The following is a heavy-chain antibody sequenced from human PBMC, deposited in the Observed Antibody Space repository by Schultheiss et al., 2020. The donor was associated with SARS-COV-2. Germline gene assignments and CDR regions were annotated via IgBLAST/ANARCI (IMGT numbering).Heavy chain of an antibody. J-gene: IGHJ6*03. V-gene: IGHV3-23*01. CDR1: GFTFSSYA. CDR2: ISGSGGST. D-gene: IGHD3-9*01. CDR3: ARDRQGYDILTGYYKYYYYYMDV. Sequence: GGSLRLSCAASGFTFSSYAMHWVRQAPGKGLELVSAISGSGGSTYYADSVKGRFTISRDNSKNTLYLQMNSLRAEDTAVYYCARDRQGYDILTGYYKYYYYYMDVWGKGTTVTVSS.